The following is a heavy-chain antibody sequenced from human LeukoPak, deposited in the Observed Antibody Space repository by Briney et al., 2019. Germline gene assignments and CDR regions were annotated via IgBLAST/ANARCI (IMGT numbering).Heavy chain of an antibody. CDR2: ISSSSSYI. J-gene: IGHJ3*02. CDR1: GFTFSSYS. CDR3: ARGARLLLSIAFDI. Sequence: PSGTLRLSCAASGFTFSSYSMNWVRQAPGKGLEWVSSISSSSSYIYYADSVKGRFTISRDNAKNSLYLQMNSLRAEDTAVYYCARGARLLLSIAFDIWGQGTMVTVSS. V-gene: IGHV3-21*01. D-gene: IGHD3-22*01.